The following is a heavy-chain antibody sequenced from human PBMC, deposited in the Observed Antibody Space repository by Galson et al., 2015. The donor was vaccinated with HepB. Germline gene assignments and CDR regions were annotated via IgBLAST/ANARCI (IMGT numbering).Heavy chain of an antibody. Sequence: VKVSCKASAYSFNACYMHWVRQAPGQGLEWMGRINPNSGGANYAQKFQGRVTMTRDTSISTAYLELSRLRSDDTAVYYCARGIAAGARWYFDFWGQGALVTVSS. J-gene: IGHJ4*02. D-gene: IGHD6-13*01. CDR1: AYSFNACY. V-gene: IGHV1-2*06. CDR3: ARGIAAGARWYFDF. CDR2: INPNSGGA.